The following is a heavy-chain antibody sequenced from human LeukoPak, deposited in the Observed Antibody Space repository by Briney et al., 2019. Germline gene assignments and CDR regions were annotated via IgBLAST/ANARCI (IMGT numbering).Heavy chain of an antibody. J-gene: IGHJ4*02. CDR3: ARETQEIVLMVYAHFDY. CDR2: INTSGGST. Sequence: ASVKVSCKTSGYTFTGYYIHWVRQAPGQGLEWMGIINTSGGSTDYAQKFQGRVTMTRDMSTSTVYMELSSLRSEDTAVYYCARETQEIVLMVYAHFDYWGQGTLVTVSS. D-gene: IGHD2-8*01. V-gene: IGHV1-46*01. CDR1: GYTFTGYY.